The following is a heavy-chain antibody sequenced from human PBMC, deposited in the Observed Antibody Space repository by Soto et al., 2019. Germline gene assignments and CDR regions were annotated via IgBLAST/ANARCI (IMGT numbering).Heavy chain of an antibody. CDR2: IYYSGST. CDR3: ARHSSSYYGSGSLNWFDP. Sequence: SETLSLTCTVSGGSISSSSYYWGWILQPPGKGLEWIGSIYYSGSTYYNPSLKSRVTISVDTSKNQFSLKLSSVTAADTAVYYCARHSSSYYGSGSLNWFDPWAREPWSPSPQ. CDR1: GGSISSSSYY. J-gene: IGHJ5*02. V-gene: IGHV4-39*01. D-gene: IGHD3-10*01.